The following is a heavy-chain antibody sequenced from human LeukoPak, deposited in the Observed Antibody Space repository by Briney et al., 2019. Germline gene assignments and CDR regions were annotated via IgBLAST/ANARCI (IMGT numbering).Heavy chain of an antibody. CDR1: GFTFSSYA. D-gene: IGHD3-3*01. J-gene: IGHJ6*02. CDR2: IVGSGGTT. Sequence: PGGSLRLSCAASGFTFSSYAMSWVRQAPGKGLEWVSAIVGSGGTTYYADSVKGRFTISRDNSKNTLYLQMNSLRAEDTALYYCAKRSGRFLEWFYYGMDVWGQGTTVTVSS. CDR3: AKRSGRFLEWFYYGMDV. V-gene: IGHV3-23*01.